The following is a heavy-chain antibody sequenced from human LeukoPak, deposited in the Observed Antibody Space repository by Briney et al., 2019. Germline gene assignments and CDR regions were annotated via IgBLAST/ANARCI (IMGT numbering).Heavy chain of an antibody. V-gene: IGHV3-66*02. Sequence: GGSLRLSCVASGFTVSSNYMSWVRQAPGKGLEWVSVIYSGGSTYYADSVKGRFTISRDNSKNTLYLQMNSLRAEDTAVYYCARGRRYGSGSYYPWFDPWGQGTLVTVSS. CDR3: ARGRRYGSGSYYPWFDP. D-gene: IGHD3-10*01. J-gene: IGHJ5*02. CDR2: IYSGGST. CDR1: GFTVSSNY.